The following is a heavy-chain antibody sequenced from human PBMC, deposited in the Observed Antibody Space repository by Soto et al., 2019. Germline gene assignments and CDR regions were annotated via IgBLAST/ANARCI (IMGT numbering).Heavy chain of an antibody. D-gene: IGHD3-10*01. CDR2: IYHSGTT. J-gene: IGHJ5*02. V-gene: IGHV4-30-2*01. CDR1: GGSVSAAGYS. CDR3: ARAQFYSGSGNYYHLMFDP. Sequence: SETLSLTCAVAGGSVSAAGYSWSWIRQPPGGGLEWIGYIYHSGTTLYNPSLKTRLTIALDRPNNRVSLTLTAMTAADTAVDDCARAQFYSGSGNYYHLMFDPWGQGTQVTVSS.